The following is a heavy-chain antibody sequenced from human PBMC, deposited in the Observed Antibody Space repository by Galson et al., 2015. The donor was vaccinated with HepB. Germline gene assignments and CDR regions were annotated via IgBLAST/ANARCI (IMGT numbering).Heavy chain of an antibody. D-gene: IGHD6-25*01. Sequence: QSGAEVKEAGESLRISCNGSGYSFSGYWISWVRQMPGKGLEWVGIIYPDNSDTRYSPSFQGQVTFSADKSISTAYLQWNSLKAPDTAMYYCARYGGETLAANWFDYWGQGTLVTVSS. CDR2: IYPDNSDT. CDR3: ARYGGETLAANWFDY. V-gene: IGHV5-51*01. CDR1: GYSFSGYW. J-gene: IGHJ4*02.